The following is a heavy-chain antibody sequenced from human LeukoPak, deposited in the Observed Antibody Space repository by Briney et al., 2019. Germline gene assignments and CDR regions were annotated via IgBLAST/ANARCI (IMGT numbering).Heavy chain of an antibody. CDR1: GFTFSSYA. CDR3: ARDHRQQLYYFDY. CDR2: ISYDGSNK. J-gene: IGHJ4*02. D-gene: IGHD6-13*01. V-gene: IGHV3-30-3*01. Sequence: GGSLRLSCAASGFTFSSYAMHWVRQAPGKGLEWVAVISYDGSNKYYADSVKGRFTISRDNSKNTLYLQMNSLRAEDTAVYYCARDHRQQLYYFDYWGQGTLVTVSS.